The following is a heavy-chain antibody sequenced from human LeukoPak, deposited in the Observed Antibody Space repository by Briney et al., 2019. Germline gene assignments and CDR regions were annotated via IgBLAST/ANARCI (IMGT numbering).Heavy chain of an antibody. D-gene: IGHD6-19*01. CDR3: ASTHRPGRYSSGWYIVY. Sequence: EASVKVSCKASGGSFSSYAISWVRQAPGQGLEWMGRSIPIFGTANYAQKFQGRVTITADKSTSTAYMELSSLRSEDTAVYYCASTHRPGRYSSGWYIVYWGQGTLVTVSS. V-gene: IGHV1-69*06. CDR1: GGSFSSYA. CDR2: SIPIFGTA. J-gene: IGHJ4*02.